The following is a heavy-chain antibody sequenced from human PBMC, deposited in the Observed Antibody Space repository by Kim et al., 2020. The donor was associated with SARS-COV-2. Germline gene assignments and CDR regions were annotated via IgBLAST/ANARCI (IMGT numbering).Heavy chain of an antibody. J-gene: IGHJ1*01. V-gene: IGHV1-18*04. D-gene: IGHD4-17*01. CDR1: GYTFTSYG. CDR3: ARGSVDYGDHESAEYLQH. Sequence: ASVKVSCKASGYTFTSYGISWVRQAPGQGLEWMGWISAYNGNTNYAQKLQGRVTMTTDTSTSTAYMELRSLRSDDTAVYYCARGSVDYGDHESAEYLQHWGQGTLVSVSS. CDR2: ISAYNGNT.